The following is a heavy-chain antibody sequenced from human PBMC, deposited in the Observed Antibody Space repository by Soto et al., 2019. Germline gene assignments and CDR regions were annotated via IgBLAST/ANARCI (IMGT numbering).Heavy chain of an antibody. V-gene: IGHV1-2*04. CDR2: INPNSGGT. J-gene: IGHJ6*02. D-gene: IGHD1-26*01. CDR3: GRGGKKEVDYYYYGMDV. CDR1: GYTFTGYY. Sequence: ASVKVSCKASGYTFTGYYMHWVRQAPGQGLEWMGWINPNSGGTNYAQKFQGWVTMTRDTSISTAYMELSRLRSDDTAVYYCGRGGKKEVDYYYYGMDVWGQGTTVTVSS.